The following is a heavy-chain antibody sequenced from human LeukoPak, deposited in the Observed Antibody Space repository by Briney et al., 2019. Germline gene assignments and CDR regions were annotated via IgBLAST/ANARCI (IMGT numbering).Heavy chain of an antibody. J-gene: IGHJ4*02. V-gene: IGHV1-8*01. Sequence: ASVKVSCKASGYTFTSHDINWVRQATGQGLEWMGWMNPNSGNTGYAQKFQGRVTMTRNTSISTAYMELSSLRAEDTAVYYCAMMPVSTPEEWELLTDYWGQGTLVTVSS. CDR1: GYTFTSHD. CDR2: MNPNSGNT. CDR3: AMMPVSTPEEWELLTDY. D-gene: IGHD1-26*01.